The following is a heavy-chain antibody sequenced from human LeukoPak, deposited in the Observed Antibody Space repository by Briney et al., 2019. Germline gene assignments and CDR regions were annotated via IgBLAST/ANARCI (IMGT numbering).Heavy chain of an antibody. CDR2: ISFDGTIK. CDR1: GFTFSSYG. J-gene: IGHJ5*01. Sequence: PGGSLRLSCAASGFTFSSYGIHWVRQAPGKGLEWVAVISFDGTIKYYADSVKGRFTISRDNSKNTLYLQMNSLRAEDTAVYHCARDPAPQGWFDSWGQGTLVTVSS. V-gene: IGHV3-30*03. CDR3: ARDPAPQGWFDS.